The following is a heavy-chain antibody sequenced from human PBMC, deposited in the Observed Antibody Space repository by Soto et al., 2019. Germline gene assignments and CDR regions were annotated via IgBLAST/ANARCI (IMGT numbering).Heavy chain of an antibody. V-gene: IGHV3-21*01. Sequence: GGSLRLSCAASGFTFSSYSMNWVRQAPGKGLEWVSSISSSSSYIYYADSVKGRFTISRDNAKNSLYLQMNSLRAEDTAVYYCAREGVGPDTAMVRGEGLYYYYYMDVWGKGTTVTVSS. CDR2: ISSSSSYI. CDR1: GFTFSSYS. CDR3: AREGVGPDTAMVRGEGLYYYYYMDV. D-gene: IGHD5-18*01. J-gene: IGHJ6*03.